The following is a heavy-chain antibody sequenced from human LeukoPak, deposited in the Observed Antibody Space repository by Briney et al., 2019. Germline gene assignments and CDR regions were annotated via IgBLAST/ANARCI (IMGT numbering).Heavy chain of an antibody. J-gene: IGHJ5*02. CDR2: IFTSGST. CDR1: GGSISDYH. V-gene: IGHV4-4*07. D-gene: IGHD3-9*01. Sequence: SETLSLTCTVSGGSISDYHWSWIRQPAGKGLEWVGLIFTSGSTNYNPSLKSRVTMSVDTSKNQFSLKLSSVTAADTAVYYCARDHDILTGSWFDPWGQGTLVTVSS. CDR3: ARDHDILTGSWFDP.